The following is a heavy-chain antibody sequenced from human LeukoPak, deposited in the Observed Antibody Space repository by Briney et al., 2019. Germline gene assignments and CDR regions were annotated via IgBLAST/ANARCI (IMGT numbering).Heavy chain of an antibody. CDR1: GFTFSSYS. J-gene: IGHJ4*02. CDR3: ARDSRRYCSGGSCQDFDY. V-gene: IGHV3-21*01. CDR2: ISSSSSYI. Sequence: GGSLRLSCAASGFTFSSYSMNWVRQAPGKGLEWVSSISSSSSYIYYADSVKGRFTISRDTAKNSLYLQMNSLRAEDTAVYYCARDSRRYCSGGSCQDFDYWGQGTLVTVSS. D-gene: IGHD2-15*01.